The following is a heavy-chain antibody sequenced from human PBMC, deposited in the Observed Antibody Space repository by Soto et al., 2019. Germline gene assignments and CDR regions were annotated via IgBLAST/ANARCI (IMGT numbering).Heavy chain of an antibody. CDR1: GYSFTSYW. D-gene: IGHD6-6*01. CDR3: ARLGHSSSSGVRDYYYGMDV. CDR2: IYPGDSDT. J-gene: IGHJ6*02. V-gene: IGHV5-51*01. Sequence: GESLKISCKGSGYSFTSYWIGWVRQMPGKGLEWMGIIYPGDSDTRYSPSFQGQVTISADKSISTAYPQWSSLKASDTAMYYCARLGHSSSSGVRDYYYGMDVWGQGTTVTVSS.